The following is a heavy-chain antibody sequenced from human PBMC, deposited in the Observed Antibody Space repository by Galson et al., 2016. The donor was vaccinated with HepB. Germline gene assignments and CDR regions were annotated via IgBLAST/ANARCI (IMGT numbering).Heavy chain of an antibody. V-gene: IGHV1-46*01. CDR2: INPSDGDT. Sequence: SVKVSCKASGYTFTTYYMHWVRQAPGHGLEWMGIINPSDGDTSYAQKFQGRVTMTRDTSTSTVYMELSSLRSEDTAAYYCARDVRQNFWSGSLDYWGQGTLVTVSS. CDR1: GYTFTTYY. J-gene: IGHJ4*02. D-gene: IGHD3-3*01. CDR3: ARDVRQNFWSGSLDY.